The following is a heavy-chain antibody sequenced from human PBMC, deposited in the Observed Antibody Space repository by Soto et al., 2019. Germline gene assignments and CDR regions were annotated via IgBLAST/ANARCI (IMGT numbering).Heavy chain of an antibody. Sequence: QVQLVQSGAEVKTPGASVKVFCRASGYSFRTHGISWVRQAPGQGLEWMGWISTYDDKTNFPQKFQGRITMTTDTSTSTAYMELRSLRPHDTAVYFCARDLGYCNSSGCFRNWFDPWGQGALVTVSS. CDR1: GYSFRTHG. V-gene: IGHV1-18*01. D-gene: IGHD2-15*01. CDR2: ISTYDDKT. J-gene: IGHJ5*02. CDR3: ARDLGYCNSSGCFRNWFDP.